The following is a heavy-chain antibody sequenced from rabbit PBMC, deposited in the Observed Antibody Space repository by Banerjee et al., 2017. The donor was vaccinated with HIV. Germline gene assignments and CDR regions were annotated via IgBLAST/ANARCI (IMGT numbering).Heavy chain of an antibody. CDR3: ARSTSGYDIGDL. V-gene: IGHV1S40*01. Sequence: QSLEESGGDLVKPGASLTLTCTASGFSFSSSYYMCWVRQAPGKGLEWIACSYAGSSGSAYYASWAKGRFSISKTSSTTVTLQMTSLTAADTATYFCARSTSGYDIGDLWGQGTLVTVS. J-gene: IGHJ3*01. CDR1: GFSFSSSYY. CDR2: SYAGSSGSA. D-gene: IGHD1-1*01.